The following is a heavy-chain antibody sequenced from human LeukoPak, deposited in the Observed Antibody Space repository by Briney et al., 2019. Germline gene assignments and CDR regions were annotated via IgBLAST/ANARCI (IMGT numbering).Heavy chain of an antibody. J-gene: IGHJ5*02. V-gene: IGHV1-46*01. D-gene: IGHD6-6*01. CDR1: GYTFTSYY. CDR2: INPSGGST. Sequence: ASVKVSRKASGYTFTSYYMHWVRQAPGQGLEWMGIINPSGGSTSYAQKFQGRVTMTRDMSTSTVYMELSSLRSEDTAVYYCARDRERRASSYWFDPWGQGTLVTVSS. CDR3: ARDRERRASSYWFDP.